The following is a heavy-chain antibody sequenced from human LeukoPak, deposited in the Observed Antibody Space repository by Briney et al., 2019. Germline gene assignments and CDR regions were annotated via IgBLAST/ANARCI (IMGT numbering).Heavy chain of an antibody. CDR1: GGSISSGDYY. J-gene: IGHJ4*02. V-gene: IGHV4-30-4*08. D-gene: IGHD3-10*01. CDR3: ARGLRRFGENFDY. CDR2: INHSGST. Sequence: PSQTLSLTCTVSGGSISSGDYYWSWIRQPPGKGLEWIGEINHSGSTNHNPSLKSRVTISVDTSKNQFSLKLRSVTAADTAVYYCARGLRRFGENFDYWGQGTLVTVSS.